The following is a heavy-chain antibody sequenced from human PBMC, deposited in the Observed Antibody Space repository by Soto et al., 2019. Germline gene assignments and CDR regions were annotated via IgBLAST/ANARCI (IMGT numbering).Heavy chain of an antibody. CDR2: IYHSGDT. Sequence: QVQLQESGPGLVKPSGTLSLTCAVSGGSISSSNWWSWVRQTPGKGMEWIGEIYHSGDTYYNPSLKSRVTISIDKSKNNCSLKLTSVTVADTAVYYCARNYYDSSGHDCWGQGTLVTVSS. CDR3: ARNYYDSSGHDC. J-gene: IGHJ4*02. CDR1: GGSISSSNW. D-gene: IGHD3-22*01. V-gene: IGHV4-4*02.